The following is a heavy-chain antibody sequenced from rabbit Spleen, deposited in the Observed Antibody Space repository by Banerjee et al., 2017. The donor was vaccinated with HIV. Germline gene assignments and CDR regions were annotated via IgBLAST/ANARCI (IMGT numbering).Heavy chain of an antibody. J-gene: IGHJ6*01. CDR1: GFSFTNRDW. Sequence: QEQLEESGGDLVKPEGSLTLTSTASGFSFTNRDWICWVRQAPGKGLEWIACIWGGSNGATYYASWAKGRFTISKTSSTTVDLKMTSLTAADTATYFCTRDSGTSFSSYGMDLWGPGTLVTVS. CDR2: IWGGSNGAT. V-gene: IGHV1S45*01. D-gene: IGHD8-1*01. CDR3: TRDSGTSFSSYGMDL.